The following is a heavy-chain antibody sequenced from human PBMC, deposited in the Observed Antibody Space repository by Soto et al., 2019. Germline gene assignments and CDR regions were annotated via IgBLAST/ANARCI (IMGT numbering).Heavy chain of an antibody. Sequence: GASVKVSCKASGGTFSSYAISWVLQAPGQGLEWMGGIIPIFGTANYAQKFQGRVTITADESTSTAYMELSSLRSEDTAVYYCARDQSPYRDILTFYGMDVWGQGTTVTVSS. CDR1: GGTFSSYA. J-gene: IGHJ6*02. CDR3: ARDQSPYRDILTFYGMDV. V-gene: IGHV1-69*13. D-gene: IGHD3-9*01. CDR2: IIPIFGTA.